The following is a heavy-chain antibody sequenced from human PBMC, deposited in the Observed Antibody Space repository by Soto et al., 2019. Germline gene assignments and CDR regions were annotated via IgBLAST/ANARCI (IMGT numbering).Heavy chain of an antibody. CDR1: GVSISSGY. V-gene: IGHV4-59*01. D-gene: IGHD1-26*01. CDR3: ATSNTTCPGCYS. CDR2: ISHSGLR. Sequence: SGTLSLPCIVSGVSISSGYCTWIRQSPGKGLEWIGYISHSGLRHYRASLQSRLTMSVETSKNQFSLNLTSVTAADTAIYYCATSNTTCPGCYSWGQGTLVTVSS. J-gene: IGHJ5*02.